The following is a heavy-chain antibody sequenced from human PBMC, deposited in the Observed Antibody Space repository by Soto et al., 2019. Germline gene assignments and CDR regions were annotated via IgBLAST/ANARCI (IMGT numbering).Heavy chain of an antibody. D-gene: IGHD6-19*01. CDR2: IYYSGST. CDR3: ARTSTAGQTVSFDY. J-gene: IGHJ4*02. Sequence: SETLSLTSTVSGFNISSYYWSWIRQPPGKGLEWIGYIYYSGSTNYNPSLKSRITISVDTSKNQFSLKLSSVTAADTAVYYCARTSTAGQTVSFDYWGQGTLVTVSS. V-gene: IGHV4-59*03. CDR1: GFNISSYY.